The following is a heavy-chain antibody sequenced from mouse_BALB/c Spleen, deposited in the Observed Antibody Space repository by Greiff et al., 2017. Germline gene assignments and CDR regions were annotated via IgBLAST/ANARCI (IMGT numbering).Heavy chain of an antibody. CDR2: IWSGGST. CDR1: GFSLTSYG. CDR3: ARTLYGNYVGY. D-gene: IGHD2-10*02. J-gene: IGHJ2*01. Sequence: QVQLQQSGPGLVQPSQSLSITCTVSGFSLTSYGVHWVRQSPGKGLEWLGVIWSGGSTDYNAAFISRLSISKDNSKSQVFFKMNSLQANDTAIYYCARTLYGNYVGYWGQGTTLTVSS. V-gene: IGHV2-2*02.